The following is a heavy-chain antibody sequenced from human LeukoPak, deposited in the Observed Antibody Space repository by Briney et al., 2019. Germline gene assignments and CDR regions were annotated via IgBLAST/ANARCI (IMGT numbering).Heavy chain of an antibody. CDR3: AKGATTLTMGRRGS. CDR2: ISGNGGST. D-gene: IGHD4/OR15-4a*01. CDR1: GFIFSGYS. Sequence: PGGSLRLSCSASGFIFSGYSMSWVRQAPGKGLEWVSGISGNGGSTHYADAVKGRFTISRDNSENTLFLQMNSLRAEDTARYYCAKGATTLTMGRRGSWGQGTLVIVSS. V-gene: IGHV3-23*01. J-gene: IGHJ4*02.